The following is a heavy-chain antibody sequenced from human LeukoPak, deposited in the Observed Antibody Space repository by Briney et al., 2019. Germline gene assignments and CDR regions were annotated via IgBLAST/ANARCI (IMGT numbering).Heavy chain of an antibody. J-gene: IGHJ5*02. CDR3: ARTNYGDYNWFDP. CDR2: IHNSGST. V-gene: IGHV4-61*01. D-gene: IGHD4-17*01. CDR1: GGSVSSDSYY. Sequence: TSETLSLTCKVSGGSVSSDSYYWSWIRRPRGQGLEWIGYIHNSGSTKYNASLKSRLTISVDTSKNQFSLEVTSVTAADTAVYYCARTNYGDYNWFDPWGQGTLVTVSS.